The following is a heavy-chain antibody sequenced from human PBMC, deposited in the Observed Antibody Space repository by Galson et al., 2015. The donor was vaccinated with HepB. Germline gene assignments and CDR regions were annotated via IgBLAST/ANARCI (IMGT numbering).Heavy chain of an antibody. D-gene: IGHD6-19*01. V-gene: IGHV1-18*01. Sequence: SVKVSCKASGYTFTSYGISWVRQAPGQGLEWMGWISAYNGNTNYAQKLQGRVTMTTDTSTSTAYMELRSLRSDDTAAYYCARTIAVAGIRDYFDYWGQGTLVTVSS. CDR2: ISAYNGNT. J-gene: IGHJ4*02. CDR1: GYTFTSYG. CDR3: ARTIAVAGIRDYFDY.